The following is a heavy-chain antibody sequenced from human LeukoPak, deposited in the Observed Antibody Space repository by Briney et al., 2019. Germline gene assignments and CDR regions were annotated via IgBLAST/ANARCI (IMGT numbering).Heavy chain of an antibody. Sequence: ASVKVSCKASGGTFISYAISWVRQAPGQGLEWMGGIIPIFGTANYAQKFQGRVTITADESTSTAFMELSSLRSEDTAVYYCARLHFDWLHRNYFDYWGQGTLVTVSS. CDR1: GGTFISYA. CDR3: ARLHFDWLHRNYFDY. V-gene: IGHV1-69*13. D-gene: IGHD3-9*01. CDR2: IIPIFGTA. J-gene: IGHJ4*02.